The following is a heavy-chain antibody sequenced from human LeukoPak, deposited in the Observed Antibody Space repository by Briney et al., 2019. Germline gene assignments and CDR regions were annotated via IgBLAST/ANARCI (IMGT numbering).Heavy chain of an antibody. CDR3: AKGVGRIVVVPAAIMVRFDP. CDR1: GFTFSSYW. Sequence: QPGGSLRLSCAASGFTFSSYWMHWVRQAPGKGLVWVSRINSDGSSTSYADSVKGRFTISRDNAKNTLYLQMNSLRAEDTAVYYCAKGVGRIVVVPAAIMVRFDPWGQGTLVTVSS. CDR2: INSDGSST. J-gene: IGHJ5*02. D-gene: IGHD2-2*02. V-gene: IGHV3-74*01.